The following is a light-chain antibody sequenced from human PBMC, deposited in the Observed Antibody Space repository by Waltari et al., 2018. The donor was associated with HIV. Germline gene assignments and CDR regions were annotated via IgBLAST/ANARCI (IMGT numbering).Light chain of an antibody. J-gene: IGKJ2*01. CDR3: QQYNSHSYT. CDR2: KTS. CDR1: QIINNW. Sequence: DVQMTQSPSTLSASVGDRVALTCRASQIINNWLAWYQQKPGRPPKLIIYKTSNLESGVPARFIGSGSGAEFTLTIDGLQPDDFATYFGQQYNSHSYTFGQGTRLDI. V-gene: IGKV1-5*03.